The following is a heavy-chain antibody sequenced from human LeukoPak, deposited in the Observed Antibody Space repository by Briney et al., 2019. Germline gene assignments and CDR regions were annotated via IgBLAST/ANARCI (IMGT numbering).Heavy chain of an antibody. CDR2: ISVYNGNT. V-gene: IGHV1-18*04. J-gene: IGHJ5*02. CDR3: ARDINGYYYDSHGYYPTDL. Sequence: ASVKVSCKASGYTFTDYHIHWVRQAPGQGLEWMGWISVYNGNTNYPQRLQGRVTMTTDTSTTTAYMELRSLRSDDTAVYYCARDINGYYYDSHGYYPTDLWGQGTLVTVSS. CDR1: GYTFTDYH. D-gene: IGHD3-22*01.